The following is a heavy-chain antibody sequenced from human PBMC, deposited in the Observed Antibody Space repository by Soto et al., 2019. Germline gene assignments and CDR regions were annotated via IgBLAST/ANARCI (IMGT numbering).Heavy chain of an antibody. V-gene: IGHV4-31*03. Sequence: SETLSLTCTVSGDSVSRGGYHWSWIRQHPGKGLECIGHIYYTGRTSYNPSLKSRLAISIDKSKNQFSLSLSAVTAADTAVYYCARRTGYPYYFDFWGQGALVTVSS. CDR1: GDSVSRGGYH. CDR3: ARRTGYPYYFDF. J-gene: IGHJ4*02. CDR2: IYYTGRT. D-gene: IGHD3-9*01.